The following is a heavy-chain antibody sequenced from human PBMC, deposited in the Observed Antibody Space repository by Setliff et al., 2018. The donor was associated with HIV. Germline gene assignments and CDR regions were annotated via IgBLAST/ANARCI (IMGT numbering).Heavy chain of an antibody. CDR1: GYKFTDYW. J-gene: IGHJ3*02. CDR2: IYGDGSDP. V-gene: IGHV5-51*01. Sequence: PGESLTISCKGFGYKFTDYWVGWVRQMPGEGPEWMGVIYGDGSDPRYSPSFQGQVTISVEKSINTAYLRWTSLKASDTALYYCARPQYHQSSDAFDIWGQGTMVTVS. CDR3: ARPQYHQSSDAFDI.